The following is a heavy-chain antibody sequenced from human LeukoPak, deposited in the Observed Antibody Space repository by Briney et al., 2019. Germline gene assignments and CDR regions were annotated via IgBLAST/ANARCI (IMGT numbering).Heavy chain of an antibody. D-gene: IGHD2-21*02. Sequence: KSSETLSLTCAVYGGSFSGYYWSWIRQPPGKGLEWIGEINHSGSTNYNPSLKSRVAISVDTSKNQFSLKLSSVTAADTAVYYCARGGGSNVVVTAINFDYWGQGTLVTVSS. V-gene: IGHV4-34*01. CDR3: ARGGGSNVVVTAINFDY. CDR1: GGSFSGYY. J-gene: IGHJ4*02. CDR2: INHSGST.